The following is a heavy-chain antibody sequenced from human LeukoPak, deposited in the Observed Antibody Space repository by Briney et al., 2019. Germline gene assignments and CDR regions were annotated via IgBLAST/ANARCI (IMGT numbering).Heavy chain of an antibody. CDR1: GGSISSYY. Sequence: SETLSLTCTVSGGSISSYYWSWIRQPPGKGLEWIWYIYYSGSTNYNPSLMSRGTISVDTSKNQFSLKLSSVTAADTAVYYCARRGSSWYVGFDYWGQGTLVTVSS. J-gene: IGHJ4*02. CDR3: ARRGSSWYVGFDY. D-gene: IGHD6-13*01. CDR2: IYYSGST. V-gene: IGHV4-59*08.